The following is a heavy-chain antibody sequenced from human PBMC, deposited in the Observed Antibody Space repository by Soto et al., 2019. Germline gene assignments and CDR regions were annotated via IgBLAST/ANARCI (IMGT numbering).Heavy chain of an antibody. J-gene: IGHJ6*03. CDR3: ARDRSGYEPREDYYYYYMDV. D-gene: IGHD5-12*01. V-gene: IGHV4-59*01. CDR2: IYYSGST. CDR1: GGSISSYY. Sequence: SETLSPTCTVSGGSISSYYWSWIRQPPGKGLEWIGYIYYSGSTNYNPSLKSRVTISVDTSKNQFSLKLSSVTAADTAVYYCARDRSGYEPREDYYYYYMDVWGKGTTVTVSS.